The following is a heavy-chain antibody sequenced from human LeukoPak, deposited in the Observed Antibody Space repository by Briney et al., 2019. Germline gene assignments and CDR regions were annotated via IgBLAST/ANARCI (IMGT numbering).Heavy chain of an antibody. J-gene: IGHJ4*02. D-gene: IGHD4/OR15-4a*01. CDR2: IYHSGST. CDR3: AKWGTMAFDY. CDR1: GYSISSGYY. Sequence: SETLSLTCAVSGYSISSGYYWGWIRQPPGKGLEWIGSIYHSGSTYNNPSLKSRVTISVDTSKNQFSLKLSSVTAADTALFYCAKWGTMAFDYWGQGILVTVSS. V-gene: IGHV4-38-2*01.